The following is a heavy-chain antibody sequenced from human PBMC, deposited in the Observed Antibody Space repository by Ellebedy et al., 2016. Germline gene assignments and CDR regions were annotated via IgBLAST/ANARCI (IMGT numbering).Heavy chain of an antibody. D-gene: IGHD3-10*02. J-gene: IGHJ5*02. CDR1: GYTFTSYD. V-gene: IGHV1-8*01. CDR2: MNPHSGNS. Sequence: ASVKVSXKASGYTFTSYDVNWVRQATGQGLEWMGWMNPHSGNSGYAQKFQGRVTMTRNTSISTAYMELSSLRSEDTAVYYCARMLRRDRWFDPWGQGTLVTVSS. CDR3: ARMLRRDRWFDP.